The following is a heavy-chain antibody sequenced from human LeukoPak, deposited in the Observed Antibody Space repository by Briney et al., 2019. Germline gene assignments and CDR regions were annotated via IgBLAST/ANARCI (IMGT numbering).Heavy chain of an antibody. CDR3: ARGTAGIDHVVMVLFDPSTKYYYYYMDV. CDR1: GYIFTSYY. V-gene: IGHV1-46*01. D-gene: IGHD3-10*01. CDR2: INPSGGNT. J-gene: IGHJ6*03. Sequence: GASVKVSCKASGYIFTSYYIHWVRQAPGQGLEWMGIINPSGGNTNYAQKFQGRVTMTRDTSTSTVYMELSSLRSGDTAVYYCARGTAGIDHVVMVLFDPSTKYYYYYMDVWGKGTTVTISS.